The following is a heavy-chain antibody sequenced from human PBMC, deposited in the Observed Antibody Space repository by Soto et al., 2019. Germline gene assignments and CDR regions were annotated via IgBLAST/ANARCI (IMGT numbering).Heavy chain of an antibody. CDR2: IYTSGTT. CDR1: GRSMSGYY. J-gene: IGHJ4*02. CDR3: AREDYYDTGYYVV. V-gene: IGHV4-4*07. D-gene: IGHD3-9*01. Sequence: PSETLSLTCAVSGRSMSGYYWSWIRQPAGERLEWIGRIYTSGTTDFNPSPKGRVTMSVDTSKNQFSLKLTSVTAADTALYYCAREDYYDTGYYVVWGQGTQVTVSS.